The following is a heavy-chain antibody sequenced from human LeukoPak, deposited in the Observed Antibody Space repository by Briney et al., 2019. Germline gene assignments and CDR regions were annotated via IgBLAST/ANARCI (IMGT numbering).Heavy chain of an antibody. J-gene: IGHJ6*03. CDR2: ISWNSGSI. D-gene: IGHD5-24*01. Sequence: PGRSLRLSCAASGFTFDDYAMHWVRQAPGKGLEWVSGISWNSGSIGYADSVKGRFTISRDNAKNSLYLQMNSLRAEDTALYYCAKDKATAHYSHMDVWGKGTTVTVSS. V-gene: IGHV3-9*01. CDR3: AKDKATAHYSHMDV. CDR1: GFTFDDYA.